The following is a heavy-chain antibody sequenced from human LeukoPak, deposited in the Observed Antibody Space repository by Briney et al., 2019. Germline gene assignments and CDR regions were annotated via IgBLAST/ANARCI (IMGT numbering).Heavy chain of an antibody. J-gene: IGHJ4*02. CDR3: ARSPKNVAYNSGLDYFDF. D-gene: IGHD5-12*01. V-gene: IGHV5-51*01. Sequence: GESLKISCLGSGYSFTSYLIGWVRQVPGKGLDWIGIICSGDSDTRYSPSFQSQVTISADKSISTAYLQWSSLKASDTAMFYCARSPKNVAYNSGLDYFDFWGQGTLVTVSS. CDR1: GYSFTSYL. CDR2: ICSGDSDT.